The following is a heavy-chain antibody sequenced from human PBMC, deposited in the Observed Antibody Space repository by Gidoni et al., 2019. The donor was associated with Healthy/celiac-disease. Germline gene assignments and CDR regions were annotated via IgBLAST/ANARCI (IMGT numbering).Heavy chain of an antibody. V-gene: IGHV4-61*02. CDR3: ARGGITGTIDTNPNYYYYGMDV. CDR2: IYTSWST. Sequence: QVQLQESGPGLVKPSQTLSLTCTVSGGSISSGSYYWSWIRQPAGKGLEWIGRIYTSWSTNYNPSLKSRVTISVDTSKNQFSLKLSSVTAADTAVYYCARGGITGTIDTNPNYYYYGMDVWGQGTTVTVSS. D-gene: IGHD1-20*01. J-gene: IGHJ6*02. CDR1: GGSISSGSYY.